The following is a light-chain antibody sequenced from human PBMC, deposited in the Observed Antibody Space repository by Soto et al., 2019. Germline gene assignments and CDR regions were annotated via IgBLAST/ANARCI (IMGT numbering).Light chain of an antibody. J-gene: IGKJ5*01. CDR1: QSVGSY. V-gene: IGKV3-11*01. CDR3: QQRSDWPPIT. CDR2: DAS. Sequence: ETVLTQSPGTLSLSPGERATLSCRASQSVGSYLAWYQQKPGQAPRLLIYDASNRATGIPARFSGSGSGTDFTLTISRLEPEDCAVYYCQQRSDWPPITFGQGTRLEIK.